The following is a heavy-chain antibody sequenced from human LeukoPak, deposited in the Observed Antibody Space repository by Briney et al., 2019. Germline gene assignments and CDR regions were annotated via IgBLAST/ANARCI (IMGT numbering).Heavy chain of an antibody. V-gene: IGHV4-34*01. CDR3: ARGVGATFGN. Sequence: PSETLSLTCAVYGGSFSGYYWSWIRQPPGKGLEWIGEINHSGSTNYNPSLKSRVTISVDTSKNQFSLKLSSVTAADTAVYYCARGVGATFGNWGQGTPVTVSS. J-gene: IGHJ4*02. D-gene: IGHD1-26*01. CDR1: GGSFSGYY. CDR2: INHSGST.